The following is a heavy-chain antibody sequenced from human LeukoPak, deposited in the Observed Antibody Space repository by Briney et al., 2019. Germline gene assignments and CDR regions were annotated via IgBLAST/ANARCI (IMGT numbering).Heavy chain of an antibody. CDR3: VREARGYHYTYFDY. J-gene: IGHJ4*02. V-gene: IGHV3-13*01. CDR2: VSAGHHA. CDR1: GFTLGGHD. Sequence: GGSLRLSCTASGFTLGGHDMHWVRQTTGDGLEWVAVVSAGHHAFYAGSVKGRFTVSREDAKNSLYLQMNSLRAGDTAVCYCVREARGYHYTYFDYWGQGSLVTVSS. D-gene: IGHD5-18*01.